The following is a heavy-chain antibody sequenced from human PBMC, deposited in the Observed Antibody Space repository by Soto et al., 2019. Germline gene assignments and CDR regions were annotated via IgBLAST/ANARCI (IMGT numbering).Heavy chain of an antibody. Sequence: QVQLQESGPGLVKPSRNLSLTCTVSGGSISRGDYYWTWIRQAPGKGLEWLGHIQYSGSAQYNSCLKGRITISVDTSKNDFSLKLSSVTAADTAVYYCVREHDPHCSGTRCCMGAMDVWGQGTRVTVSS. V-gene: IGHV4-30-4*01. J-gene: IGHJ6*02. CDR2: IQYSGSA. CDR3: VREHDPHCSGTRCCMGAMDV. CDR1: GGSISRGDYY. D-gene: IGHD2-2*01.